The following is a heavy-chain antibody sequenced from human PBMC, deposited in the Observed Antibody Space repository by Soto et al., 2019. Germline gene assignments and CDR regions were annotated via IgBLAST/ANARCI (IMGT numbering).Heavy chain of an antibody. D-gene: IGHD2-21*02. V-gene: IGHV4-61*01. CDR3: ARDPCGSDCYYGLDY. CDR2: ISYNGRT. CDR1: GGSISSGYYY. J-gene: IGHJ4*02. Sequence: PSETLSLTCSVSGGSISSGYYYWSWIRQPPGKGLEWLGYISYNGRTNYNPSLKSRVTISVDTSGKQFFLRLTSVTAADTAIYYCARDPCGSDCYYGLDYWGQGSLVTVSS.